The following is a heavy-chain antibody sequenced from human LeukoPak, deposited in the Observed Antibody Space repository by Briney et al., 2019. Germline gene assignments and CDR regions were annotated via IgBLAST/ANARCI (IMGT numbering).Heavy chain of an antibody. Sequence: SETLSLTCTVSGGSISSYYWSWIRQPPGKGLEWIGYIYYSGSTNYNPSLKSRVSISVDKSKNQFSLILYSVTAADTAVYYCARDSGSNPGYWGQGTLVTVSS. CDR3: ARDSGSNPGY. V-gene: IGHV4-59*12. J-gene: IGHJ4*02. D-gene: IGHD6-13*01. CDR1: GGSISSYY. CDR2: IYYSGST.